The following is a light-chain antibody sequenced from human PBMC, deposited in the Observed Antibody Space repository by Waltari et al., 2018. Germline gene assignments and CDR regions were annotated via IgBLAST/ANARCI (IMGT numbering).Light chain of an antibody. CDR3: QQWRT. V-gene: IGKV3-20*01. Sequence: EIVLTQSPGTLYLSPGERATLSCRASQSVSSSYLAWYQQKPGQAPRLLIYGASSRATGISDRFSGSGSGTDFTLTISRLEPEDFAVYYCQQWRTFGQGTKVEIK. CDR2: GAS. CDR1: QSVSSSY. J-gene: IGKJ1*01.